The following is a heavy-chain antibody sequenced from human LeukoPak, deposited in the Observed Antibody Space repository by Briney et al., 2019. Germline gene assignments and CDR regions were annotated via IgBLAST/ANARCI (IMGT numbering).Heavy chain of an antibody. CDR1: GYTFTSYD. Sequence: ASVKVSCKASGYTFTSYDINWVRQATGQGLEWMGWMNPNRGNTGYAQKFQGRVTMTRNTSISTAYMELSSLRSEDTAVYYCARAIIPNCSGGSCYSWDFDYWGQGTLVTVSS. D-gene: IGHD2-15*01. CDR2: MNPNRGNT. J-gene: IGHJ4*02. V-gene: IGHV1-8*01. CDR3: ARAIIPNCSGGSCYSWDFDY.